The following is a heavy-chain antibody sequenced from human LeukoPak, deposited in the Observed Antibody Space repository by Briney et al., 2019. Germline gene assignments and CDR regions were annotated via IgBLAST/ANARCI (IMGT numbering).Heavy chain of an antibody. CDR1: GGSFSGYY. Sequence: SETLSLTCAVYGGSFSGYYWSWIRQPPGKGLEWIGEINHSGSTNYNPSLKSRVTISVDTSKNQFPLKLSSVTAADTAVYYCARSILLEYEFWGAYALGAYWGPGTLVTVSS. J-gene: IGHJ4*02. CDR2: INHSGST. CDR3: ARSILLEYEFWGAYALGAY. D-gene: IGHD3-3*01. V-gene: IGHV4-34*01.